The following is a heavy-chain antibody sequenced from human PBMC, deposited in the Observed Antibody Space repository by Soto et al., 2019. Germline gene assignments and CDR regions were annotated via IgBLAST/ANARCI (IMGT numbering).Heavy chain of an antibody. V-gene: IGHV3-74*01. CDR3: TRGRYCTDASCYNSRFDP. CDR2: INSDGSNS. D-gene: IGHD2-15*01. CDR1: GFTFSNYW. J-gene: IGHJ5*02. Sequence: PGGSLRLSCAASGFTFSNYWTHWVRQVSGKGLEWVSYINSDGSNSRYADSVKGRFTISKDNAKNTLFLQANSLRAEDTAVYYCTRGRYCTDASCYNSRFDPWGQGPLVTVSS.